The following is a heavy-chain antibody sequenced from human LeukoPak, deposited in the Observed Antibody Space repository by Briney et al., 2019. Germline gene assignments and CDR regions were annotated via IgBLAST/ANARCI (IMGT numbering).Heavy chain of an antibody. CDR2: IYIDGGRT. J-gene: IGHJ4*02. CDR3: ARAYGNSWYSTI. D-gene: IGHD6-13*01. CDR1: GFTFSDYW. Sequence: GGSVRLSCAASGFTFSDYWMHWVRQAPGKGLEWVSRIYIDGGRTAYADSVKGRFTISRDNARDTVSLQLSSLRAEDTAVYYCARAYGNSWYSTIWGQGTLVTVSS. V-gene: IGHV3-74*01.